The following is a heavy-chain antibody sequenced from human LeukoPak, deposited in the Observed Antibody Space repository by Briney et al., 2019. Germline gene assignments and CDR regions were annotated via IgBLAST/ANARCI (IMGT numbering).Heavy chain of an antibody. D-gene: IGHD3-3*01. Sequence: GASVKVSCKASGGTFSSYAISWVRQAPGQGLEWMGGIIPIFGTANYAQKFQGRVTITADESTSTAYMELSSLRSEDTAVYYCARGQHEILYYDFWSGYYLSNAFDIWGQGTMVTVSS. V-gene: IGHV1-69*01. CDR1: GGTFSSYA. CDR2: IIPIFGTA. CDR3: ARGQHEILYYDFWSGYYLSNAFDI. J-gene: IGHJ3*02.